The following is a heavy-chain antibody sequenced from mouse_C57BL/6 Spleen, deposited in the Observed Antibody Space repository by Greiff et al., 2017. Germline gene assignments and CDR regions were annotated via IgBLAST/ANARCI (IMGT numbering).Heavy chain of an antibody. D-gene: IGHD2-4*01. CDR1: GYAFSSSW. CDR2: IYPGDGAT. V-gene: IGHV1-82*01. Sequence: QVQLQQSGPELVKPGASVKISCKASGYAFSSSWMNWVKQRPGKGLEWIGRIYPGDGATNYNGKFKGKATLTADKSSSTAYMQLSSLTSEDSAVYFGASVRYDYDDAMDYWGQGTSVTVSA. J-gene: IGHJ4*01. CDR3: ASVRYDYDDAMDY.